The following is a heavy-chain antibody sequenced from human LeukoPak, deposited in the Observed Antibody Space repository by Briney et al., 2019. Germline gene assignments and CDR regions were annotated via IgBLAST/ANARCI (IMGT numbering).Heavy chain of an antibody. Sequence: GGSLRLSCAASGFKFSDYSMSWVRQAPGKGLEWVAGIGGSGGGTYYGDSVKGRFTVSRDNSKNTLYLQMNSLRAEDTAVYYCAKDQSGYSYGPLDYWGQGTLVTVSS. D-gene: IGHD5-18*01. CDR3: AKDQSGYSYGPLDY. CDR2: IGGSGGGT. J-gene: IGHJ4*02. V-gene: IGHV3-23*01. CDR1: GFKFSDYS.